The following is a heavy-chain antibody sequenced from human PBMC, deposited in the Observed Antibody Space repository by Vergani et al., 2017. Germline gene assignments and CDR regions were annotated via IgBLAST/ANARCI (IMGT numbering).Heavy chain of an antibody. V-gene: IGHV3-23*04. D-gene: IGHD2-2*01. CDR3: AKDRVVPTGPFDF. Sequence: EVQLVESGGGLVQPGGSLRLSCAASGFTFISYAMSWVRQAPGKGLEWVSSISGSGADTHYADSVKGRFTISRDNLENTLYLQMNSLRAEDTAVYYCAKDRVVPTGPFDFWGQGTLVTVSS. CDR1: GFTFISYA. J-gene: IGHJ4*02. CDR2: ISGSGADT.